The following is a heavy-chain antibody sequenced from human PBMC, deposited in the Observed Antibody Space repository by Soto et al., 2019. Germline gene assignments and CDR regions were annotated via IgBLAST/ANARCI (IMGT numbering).Heavy chain of an antibody. Sequence: QVQLQESGPGLVKPSETLSLTCTVSGGSISSYYWSWIRQPPGKGLEWIGYIYYSGSTNYNPSLKSRVTISVDTSKNQFSLKLSSVTAADTAVYYCARDYGGNSYWFDPWGQGTLVTVSS. J-gene: IGHJ5*02. D-gene: IGHD4-17*01. V-gene: IGHV4-59*01. CDR3: ARDYGGNSYWFDP. CDR1: GGSISSYY. CDR2: IYYSGST.